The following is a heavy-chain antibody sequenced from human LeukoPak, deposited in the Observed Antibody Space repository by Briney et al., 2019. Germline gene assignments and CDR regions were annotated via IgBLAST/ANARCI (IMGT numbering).Heavy chain of an antibody. D-gene: IGHD3-3*02. CDR3: ARTLADAFDI. Sequence: GGSLRLSCAASGFTFSSYGMNWVRQAPGQGLEWVSYISSTSGTIYYADSVKGRFTISRDTAKNTLYLQMSSLRAEDTAVYYCARTLADAFDIWGQGTTVTVSS. J-gene: IGHJ3*02. CDR1: GFTFSSYG. V-gene: IGHV3-48*04. CDR2: ISSTSGTI.